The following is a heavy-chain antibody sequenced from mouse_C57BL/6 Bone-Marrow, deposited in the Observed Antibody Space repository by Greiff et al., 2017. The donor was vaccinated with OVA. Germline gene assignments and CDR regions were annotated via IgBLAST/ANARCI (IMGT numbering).Heavy chain of an antibody. J-gene: IGHJ1*03. CDR2: ILPGSGST. CDR3: ASLRRDWYFDV. CDR1: GYTFTGYW. D-gene: IGHD2-12*01. Sequence: QVQLQQPGAELVKPGASVKVSCKASGYTFTGYWIEWVKQRPGHGLEWIGEILPGSGSTNYNEKFKGKATFTADTSSNTAYMQLSSLTTEDSAIYYCASLRRDWYFDVWGTGTTVTVSS. V-gene: IGHV1-9*01.